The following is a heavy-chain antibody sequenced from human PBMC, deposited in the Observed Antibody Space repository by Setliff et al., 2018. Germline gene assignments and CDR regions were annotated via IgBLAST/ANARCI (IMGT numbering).Heavy chain of an antibody. V-gene: IGHV1-2*02. CDR1: GYTFTGYF. D-gene: IGHD4-17*01. CDR2: INPNSGGT. Sequence: ASVKVSCKGSGYTFTGYFIHWVRQAPGQGLEWMGWINPNSGGTNYAQKFQGRVTITRDTSTSTAYIELSRLRSDDTAEYSCARSRLYGGWFDPWGQGTLVTVSS. CDR3: ARSRLYGGWFDP. J-gene: IGHJ5*02.